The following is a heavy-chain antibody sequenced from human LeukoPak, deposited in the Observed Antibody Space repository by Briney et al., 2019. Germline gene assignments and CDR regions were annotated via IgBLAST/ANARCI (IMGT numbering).Heavy chain of an antibody. CDR1: GGSIISSTFY. Sequence: SETLSLTCTVSGGSIISSTFYWGWVRQPPGKGLEWIGSIYHTGSTYYNPSLKSRVTISVDRSKNQFSLNLNSVTAADTALYYCARGDGSGSGRWFDPWGQGTLITVSS. J-gene: IGHJ5*02. V-gene: IGHV4-39*07. CDR2: IYHTGST. D-gene: IGHD3-10*01. CDR3: ARGDGSGSGRWFDP.